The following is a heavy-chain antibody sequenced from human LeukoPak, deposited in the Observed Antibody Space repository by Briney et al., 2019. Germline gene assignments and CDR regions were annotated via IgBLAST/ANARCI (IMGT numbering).Heavy chain of an antibody. CDR2: IKNDGTVK. V-gene: IGHV3-7*01. CDR3: ARDGGAGLDY. CDR1: GFTFSYHW. Sequence: GGSLRLSCAASGFTFSYHWMTWVRQAPGKGLEWVANIKNDGTVKNYVDSVKGRFTISRDNAKNSLYLQMNSLRVEDTAVYFCARDGGAGLDYWGQGTLVTVSS. D-gene: IGHD2-15*01. J-gene: IGHJ4*02.